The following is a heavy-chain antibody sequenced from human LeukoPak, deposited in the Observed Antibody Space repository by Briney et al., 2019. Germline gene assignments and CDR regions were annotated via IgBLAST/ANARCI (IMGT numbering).Heavy chain of an antibody. CDR1: GYTFTGYY. V-gene: IGHV1-2*06. J-gene: IGHJ4*02. Sequence: ASVKVSCKASGYTFTGYYMHWVRQAPGQGLEWMGRINPNSGGTNYVQIFQGRVTMTRDTSINTAYMELTNLRSDDTAVYYCARIAAYQDFDYWGRGTLVTVSS. CDR3: ARIAAYQDFDY. D-gene: IGHD6-25*01. CDR2: INPNSGGT.